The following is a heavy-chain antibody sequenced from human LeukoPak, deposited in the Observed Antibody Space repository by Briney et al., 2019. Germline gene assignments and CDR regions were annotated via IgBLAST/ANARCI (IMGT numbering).Heavy chain of an antibody. CDR2: IKTDGSEK. D-gene: IGHD3-22*01. J-gene: IGHJ1*01. CDR3: ATYSSLNAREFQY. Sequence: GGSLRLSCAASGFTFSSYWMSWVRQAPGKGLEWVANIKTDGSEKYYVDSVKGRFTISRDNAKNSLYLQMNSLRAEDTAVYYCATYSSLNAREFQYWGQGTLVTVSS. CDR1: GFTFSSYW. V-gene: IGHV3-7*01.